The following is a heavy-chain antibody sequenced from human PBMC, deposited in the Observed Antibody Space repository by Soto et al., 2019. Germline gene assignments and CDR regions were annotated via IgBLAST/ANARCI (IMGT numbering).Heavy chain of an antibody. CDR1: GGSISSGGYY. CDR3: ARSDYDFWSGTGWYFDL. CDR2: IYYSGST. V-gene: IGHV4-31*03. Sequence: QVQLQESGPGLVKPSQTLSLTCTVSGGSISSGGYYWSWIRQHPGKGLEWIGYIYYSGSTYYNPSLKIRVTISVDTSKNQFSLKLSSVTAADTAVYYCARSDYDFWSGTGWYFDLWGRGTLVTVSS. J-gene: IGHJ2*01. D-gene: IGHD3-3*01.